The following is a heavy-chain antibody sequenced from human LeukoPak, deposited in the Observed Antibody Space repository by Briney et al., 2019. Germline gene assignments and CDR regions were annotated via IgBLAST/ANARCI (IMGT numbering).Heavy chain of an antibody. Sequence: GGSLRLSCATSGFTFTSYAIHWVRQAPGKGLEWVAVISYDGNHKYYGDSVKGRFTISRDTSKNTLYLQMNSLRPEDTAVYYCARDIVVVPAAIGYFQHWGQGTLVTVSS. CDR3: ARDIVVVPAAIGYFQH. CDR2: ISYDGNHK. J-gene: IGHJ1*01. V-gene: IGHV3-30*03. CDR1: GFTFTSYA. D-gene: IGHD2-2*01.